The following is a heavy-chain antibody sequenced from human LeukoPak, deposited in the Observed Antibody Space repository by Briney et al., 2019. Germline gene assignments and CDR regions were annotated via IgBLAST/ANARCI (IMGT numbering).Heavy chain of an antibody. V-gene: IGHV4-59*08. J-gene: IGHJ4*02. CDR2: IYYSGST. CDR3: ARGGYSYGRRFDY. Sequence: PSETLSLTCTVSGGSISSYYWSWIRQPPGKGLEWIGYIYYSGSTNYNPSLKSRVTISVDTSKNQFSLKLSSVTAADTAVYYCARGGYSYGRRFDYWGQGTLVTVSS. CDR1: GGSISSYY. D-gene: IGHD5-18*01.